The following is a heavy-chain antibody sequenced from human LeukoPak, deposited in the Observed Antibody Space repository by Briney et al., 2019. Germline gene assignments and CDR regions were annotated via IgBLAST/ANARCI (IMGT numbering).Heavy chain of an antibody. Sequence: PGGSLRLSCAASGFTFSSYGMHCVRQAPGKGLECGAFIRYDGSNKYYADSVKGRFTISRDNSKNTLYRQMNSLRAEDTAVYYCAAAGSGWRGYYYYYMDVWGKGTTVTISS. J-gene: IGHJ6*03. V-gene: IGHV3-30*02. D-gene: IGHD6-13*01. CDR2: IRYDGSNK. CDR3: AAAGSGWRGYYYYYMDV. CDR1: GFTFSSYG.